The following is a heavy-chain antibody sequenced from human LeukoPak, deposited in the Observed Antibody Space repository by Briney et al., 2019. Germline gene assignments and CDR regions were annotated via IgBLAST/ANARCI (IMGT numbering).Heavy chain of an antibody. CDR3: AREGGSYYPHYYFDY. J-gene: IGHJ4*02. V-gene: IGHV4-59*01. Sequence: SETLSLTCTVSGGSISSYYWSWVRQPPGKGLEWIGYIYYSGSTNYNPSLKSRVTISVDTSKNQFSLKLSSVTAADTAVYYCAREGGSYYPHYYFDYWGQGTLVTVSS. CDR1: GGSISSYY. CDR2: IYYSGST. D-gene: IGHD1-26*01.